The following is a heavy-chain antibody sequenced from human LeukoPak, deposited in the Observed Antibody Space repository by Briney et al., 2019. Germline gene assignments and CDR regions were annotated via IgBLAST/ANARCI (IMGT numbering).Heavy chain of an antibody. CDR1: GFTFSDYY. J-gene: IGHJ4*02. CDR2: ICSTGSNI. D-gene: IGHD3-9*01. V-gene: IGHV3-11*01. Sequence: PGGSLRLSCAASGFTFSDYYMSWIRQAPGKGLEWVSYICSTGSNIYYADSVKGRFTISRDNAENSLYLQMNNLRVEDTAFYYCARDVYPLTKWGQGTLVTVSS. CDR3: ARDVYPLTK.